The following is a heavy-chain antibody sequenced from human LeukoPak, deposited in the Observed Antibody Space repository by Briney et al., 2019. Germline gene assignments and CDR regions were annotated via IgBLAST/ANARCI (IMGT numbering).Heavy chain of an antibody. V-gene: IGHV4-39*07. CDR3: ARDYDYGGNEHAFDI. CDR2: IYYSGST. D-gene: IGHD4-23*01. Sequence: SETLSLTCTVSGGSISSSSYYWGWIRQPPGKGLEWIGSIYYSGSTYYNPSLKSRVTISVDTSKNQFSLKLSSVTAADTAVYYCARDYDYGGNEHAFDIWGQGTMVTVSS. J-gene: IGHJ3*02. CDR1: GGSISSSSYY.